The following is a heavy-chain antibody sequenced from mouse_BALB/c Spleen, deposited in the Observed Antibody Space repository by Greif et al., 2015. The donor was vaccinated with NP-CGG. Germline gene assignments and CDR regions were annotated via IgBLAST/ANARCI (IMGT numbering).Heavy chain of an antibody. Sequence: VQLQESGAVLMKPGASVKISCKATGYTFSSYWIEWVKQRPGHGLEWIGEILPGSGSTNYNEKFKGKATFTADTSSNTAYMQLSSLTSEDSAVYYCARSDYRYDVDYWGQGTTLTVSS. V-gene: IGHV1-9*01. CDR3: ARSDYRYDVDY. D-gene: IGHD2-14*01. CDR2: ILPGSGST. CDR1: GYTFSSYW. J-gene: IGHJ2*01.